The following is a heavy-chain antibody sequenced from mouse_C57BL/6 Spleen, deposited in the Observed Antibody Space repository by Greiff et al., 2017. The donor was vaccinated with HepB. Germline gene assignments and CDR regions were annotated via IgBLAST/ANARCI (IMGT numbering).Heavy chain of an antibody. J-gene: IGHJ3*01. D-gene: IGHD2-4*01. CDR2: IDPSDSYT. CDR3: ASYDYDGFAY. V-gene: IGHV1-69*01. CDR1: GYTFTSYW. Sequence: QVQLQQPGAELVMPGASVKLSCKASGYTFTSYWMHWVKQRPGQGLEWIGEIDPSDSYTNYNQKFKGKSTLTVDKSSSTAYMQLSSLTSEDSAVYYCASYDYDGFAYWGQGTLGTVSA.